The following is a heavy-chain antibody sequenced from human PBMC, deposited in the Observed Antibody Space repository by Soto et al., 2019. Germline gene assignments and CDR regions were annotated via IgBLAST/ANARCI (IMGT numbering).Heavy chain of an antibody. D-gene: IGHD4-17*01. V-gene: IGHV1-69*08. CDR1: GGTFSSYT. J-gene: IGHJ5*02. CDR2: IIPILGIA. CDR3: ARDYGDYLTGWFDP. Sequence: QVQLVQSGAEVQKPGSSVKVSCKASGGTFSSYTISWVRQAPGQGLEWMGRIIPILGIANYAQKFQGRVTITADKSTSTAYMELSSLRSEDTAVYYCARDYGDYLTGWFDPWGQGTLVTVSS.